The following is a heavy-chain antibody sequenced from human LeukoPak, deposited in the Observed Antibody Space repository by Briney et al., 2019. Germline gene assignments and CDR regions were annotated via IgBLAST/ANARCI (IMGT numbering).Heavy chain of an antibody. V-gene: IGHV3-11*04. D-gene: IGHD1-26*01. J-gene: IGHJ4*02. Sequence: GGSLRLSCAASGFTFSDYNMRWICQAPGKGLEWVSSISRSGSTKYYADSVRGRFTISRDNAKNSLFLQMNSLRAEDTAVYYCASRSPWELLGGDYFDYWGQGTLVTVSS. CDR2: ISRSGSTK. CDR1: GFTFSDYN. CDR3: ASRSPWELLGGDYFDY.